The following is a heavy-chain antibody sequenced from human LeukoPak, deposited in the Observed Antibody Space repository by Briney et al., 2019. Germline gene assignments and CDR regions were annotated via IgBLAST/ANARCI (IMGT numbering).Heavy chain of an antibody. J-gene: IGHJ5*02. CDR1: GYGFTSYW. D-gene: IGHD6-13*01. V-gene: IGHV5-51*01. CDR3: ARQTSAAGIPNWFDP. Sequence: GESLKISCKGSGYGFTSYWIGWVRQMPGKGLEWMGIIYPGDSDTRYSPSFQGQVTISADKSISTAYLQWSSLKASDTAMYYCARQTSAAGIPNWFDPWGQGTLVTVSS. CDR2: IYPGDSDT.